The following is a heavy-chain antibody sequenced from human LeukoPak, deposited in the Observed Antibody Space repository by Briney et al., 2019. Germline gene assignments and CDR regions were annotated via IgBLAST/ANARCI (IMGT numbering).Heavy chain of an antibody. Sequence: GGSLRLSCAASGFTFSSYDMNWVRQAPGKGLEWVSSISSSTIYIYYADSVKGRFTISRDNAKNSLYLQMNSLRAEDTAVYYCARRVSDYGDYFDYWGQGTLVTVSS. CDR2: ISSSTIYI. CDR1: GFTFSSYD. CDR3: ARRVSDYGDYFDY. D-gene: IGHD4-17*01. J-gene: IGHJ4*02. V-gene: IGHV3-21*01.